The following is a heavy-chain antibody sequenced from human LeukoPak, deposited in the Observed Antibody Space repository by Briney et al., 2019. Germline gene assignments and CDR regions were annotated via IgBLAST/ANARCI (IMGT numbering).Heavy chain of an antibody. CDR2: ICTYNGNT. V-gene: IGHV1-18*01. Sequence: ASVRVSCKPSGYTFSTYGISWVRQAPGQGLEWMGWICTYNGNTYYALKLQGRVTMTTDTSTSTAYMELRSLRSDDTAVYYCAREKTRLAAGDAFDIWGQGTMVTVSS. J-gene: IGHJ3*02. CDR1: GYTFSTYG. D-gene: IGHD6-13*01. CDR3: AREKTRLAAGDAFDI.